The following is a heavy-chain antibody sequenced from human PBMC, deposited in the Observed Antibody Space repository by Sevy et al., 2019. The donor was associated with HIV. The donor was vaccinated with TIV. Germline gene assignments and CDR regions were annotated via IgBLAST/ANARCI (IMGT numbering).Heavy chain of an antibody. D-gene: IGHD3-9*01. CDR3: ARDLGQYYDILTGYYTHYYYGMDV. CDR1: GFTFSSYA. V-gene: IGHV3-30*04. Sequence: GGSLRLSCAASGFTFSSYAMHWVRQAPGKGLEWVAVISYDGSNKYYADSVKGRFTISKDNSKNTRYLKMNSLRAKDPSVYYSARDLGQYYDILTGYYTHYYYGMDVWGQGTTVTVSS. J-gene: IGHJ6*02. CDR2: ISYDGSNK.